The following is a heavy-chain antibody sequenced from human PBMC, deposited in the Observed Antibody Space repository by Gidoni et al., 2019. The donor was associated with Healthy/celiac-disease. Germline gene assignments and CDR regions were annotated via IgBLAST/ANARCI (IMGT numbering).Heavy chain of an antibody. CDR3: AKGLDDFWSGSYYFDY. CDR2: ISGSGGST. CDR1: GFTFSIYA. J-gene: IGHJ4*02. V-gene: IGHV3-23*01. D-gene: IGHD3-3*01. Sequence: EVQLLESGGGLVQPGGSLRLSCAASGFTFSIYAMSWVRQAPGKGLEWVSAISGSGGSTYYADSVKGRFTISRDNSKNTLYLQMNSLRAEDTAVYYCAKGLDDFWSGSYYFDYWGQGTLVTVSS.